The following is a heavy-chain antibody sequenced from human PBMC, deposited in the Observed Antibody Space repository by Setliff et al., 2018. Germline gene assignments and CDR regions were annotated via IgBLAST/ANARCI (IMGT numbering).Heavy chain of an antibody. CDR2: IYYSGST. D-gene: IGHD3-22*01. J-gene: IGHJ5*02. CDR3: ARDWSRKYPSDSSGYSKAISWFDP. Sequence: KPSETLSLTCTVSGGSISSHYWSWIRQPPGKGLEWIGSIYYSGSTNYNPSLKSRVTISVDTSKNQFSLKLSSVTAADTAVYYCARDWSRKYPSDSSGYSKAISWFDPWGQGTLVTVSS. CDR1: GGSISSHY. V-gene: IGHV4-59*11.